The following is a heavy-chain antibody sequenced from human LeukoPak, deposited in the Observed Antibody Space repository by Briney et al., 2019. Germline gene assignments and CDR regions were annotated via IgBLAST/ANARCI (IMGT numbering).Heavy chain of an antibody. Sequence: SETLSLTCTVSGGSISSYYWSWIRQPPGKGLEWIGYIYYSGSTNYNPSLKSRDTISIDTSKSHFSLKLSSVTAADTAVYYCARHAENGSDRFDYWGQGTLVTVSS. D-gene: IGHD5-12*01. CDR1: GGSISSYY. CDR3: ARHAENGSDRFDY. CDR2: IYYSGST. J-gene: IGHJ4*02. V-gene: IGHV4-59*08.